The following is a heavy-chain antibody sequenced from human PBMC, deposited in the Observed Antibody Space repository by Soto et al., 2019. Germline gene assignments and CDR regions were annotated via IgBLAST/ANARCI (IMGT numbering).Heavy chain of an antibody. CDR1: GGTFSSYA. CDR3: ASTNGSGWYDEVGY. D-gene: IGHD6-19*01. J-gene: IGHJ4*02. V-gene: IGHV1-69*01. CDR2: IIPIFGTA. Sequence: QVQLVPSGAEVQKPGSSVKVSCKASGGTFSSYAISWVRQAPGQGLEWMGGIIPIFGTANYAQKFQGRVTITADESTSTAYMELSSLRSEDTAVYYCASTNGSGWYDEVGYWGQGTLVTVSS.